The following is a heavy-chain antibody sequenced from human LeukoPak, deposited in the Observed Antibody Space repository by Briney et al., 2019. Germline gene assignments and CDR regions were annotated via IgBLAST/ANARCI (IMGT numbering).Heavy chain of an antibody. CDR2: IYYAGST. J-gene: IGHJ4*02. V-gene: IGHV4-59*01. CDR3: ARVRGGTYNHYFDY. Sequence: SETLSLTCTVSGGSISSYYWSWIRQPPGKGLEWIGYIYYAGSTNYNPSLKSRITISVDTSKNQFSLKLTSITAADTAVYYCARVRGGTYNHYFDYWGQGTLVTVSS. D-gene: IGHD5-24*01. CDR1: GGSISSYY.